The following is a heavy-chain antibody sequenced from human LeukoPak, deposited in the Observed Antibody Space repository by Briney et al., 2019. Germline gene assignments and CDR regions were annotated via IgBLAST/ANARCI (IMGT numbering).Heavy chain of an antibody. CDR3: ARDLRTGTTDNWFDP. D-gene: IGHD1-1*01. J-gene: IGHJ5*02. CDR1: GFTFSSYA. Sequence: HPGGSLRLSCAASGFTFSSYAMHWVRQAPGKGLEWVAVISYDGSNKYYADSVKGRFTISRDNSKNTLYLQMNSLRAEDTAVYYCARDLRTGTTDNWFDPWAREPWSPSPQ. V-gene: IGHV3-30-3*01. CDR2: ISYDGSNK.